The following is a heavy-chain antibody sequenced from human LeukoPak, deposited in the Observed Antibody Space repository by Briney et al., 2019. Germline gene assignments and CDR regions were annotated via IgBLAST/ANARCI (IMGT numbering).Heavy chain of an antibody. D-gene: IGHD6-13*01. CDR3: GRGGGEQLVGDY. Sequence: GASVKVSCKASGGTFSSYAISWVRQAPGQGLEWMGRIIPILGIANYAQKFQGRVTITADKSTSTAYMELSSLRSEDTAVYYCGRGGGEQLVGDYWGQETLVTVSS. J-gene: IGHJ4*02. CDR1: GGTFSSYA. CDR2: IIPILGIA. V-gene: IGHV1-69*04.